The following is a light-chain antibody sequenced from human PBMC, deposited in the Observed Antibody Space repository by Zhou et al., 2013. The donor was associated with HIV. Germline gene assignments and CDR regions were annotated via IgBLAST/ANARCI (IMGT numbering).Light chain of an antibody. CDR3: QQANSFPSA. CDR2: AAS. V-gene: IGKV1-39*01. CDR1: QSISSY. Sequence: DIQMTQSPPSLSASVGDRVTITCRASQSISSYLNWYQQKPGKAPKLLIYAASSLQSGVPSRFSGSGSGTDFTLTISSLQPEDFATYYCQQANSFPSAFGQGTKAGDQT. J-gene: IGKJ2*01.